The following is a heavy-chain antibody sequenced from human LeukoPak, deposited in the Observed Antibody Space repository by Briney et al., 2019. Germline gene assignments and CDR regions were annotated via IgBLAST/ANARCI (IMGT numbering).Heavy chain of an antibody. CDR2: ISSSGSII. CDR3: AREVAVASCDY. D-gene: IGHD6-19*01. Sequence: GGSLRLSCAASGFTFSSYEMNWVRQAPGKGLEWVSYISSSGSIIYYTDSVKGRFTISRDNAKNSLYLQMNSLRAEDTAVYYCAREVAVASCDYWGQGTLVTVSS. CDR1: GFTFSSYE. V-gene: IGHV3-48*03. J-gene: IGHJ4*02.